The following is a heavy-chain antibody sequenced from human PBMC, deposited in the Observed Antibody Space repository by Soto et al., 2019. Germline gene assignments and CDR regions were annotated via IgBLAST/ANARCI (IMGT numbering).Heavy chain of an antibody. D-gene: IGHD3-10*01. CDR2: INPSGGST. Sequence: QVQLVQSGAEVKKPGASVKVSCKASGYTVTNYYMHWVRQAPGQGLEWMGIINPSGGSTSYAQKFRGRVTMTSDTYTKTVYMELSSLRFEDTAVYYCARDNEGIGSGSPFYSYYYGMDVWGQGTTVTVSS. CDR3: ARDNEGIGSGSPFYSYYYGMDV. V-gene: IGHV1-46*01. J-gene: IGHJ6*02. CDR1: GYTVTNYY.